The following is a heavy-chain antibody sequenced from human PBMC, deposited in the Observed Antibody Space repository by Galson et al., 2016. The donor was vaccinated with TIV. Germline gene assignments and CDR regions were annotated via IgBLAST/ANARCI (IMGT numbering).Heavy chain of an antibody. CDR1: GYFIRNGYY. D-gene: IGHD6-19*01. Sequence: ETLSLTCAVSGYFIRNGYYWGWIRQPPGKGLEWIGSIFYSGSTYYNLSLKSRVTISVDTSKNQFSLKLNSVTAADTAVYYCARHSVSDSSGWLPSLWGQGTLVTVSS. V-gene: IGHV4-38-2*01. CDR3: ARHSVSDSSGWLPSL. J-gene: IGHJ4*02. CDR2: IFYSGST.